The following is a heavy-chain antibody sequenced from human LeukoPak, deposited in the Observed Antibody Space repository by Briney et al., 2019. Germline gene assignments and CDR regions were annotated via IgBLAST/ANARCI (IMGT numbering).Heavy chain of an antibody. CDR3: ARQAVARPFDL. Sequence: GGSLRLSCVASGFIFSDYSMDWVRQAPGKGLEWVSSISSSAYIFYSDSVKGRFTISRDNAQSSLYLQMNSLRAGDTAVYYCARQAVARPFDLWGQGTMVAVSS. V-gene: IGHV3-21*06. J-gene: IGHJ3*01. CDR2: ISSSAYI. CDR1: GFIFSDYS.